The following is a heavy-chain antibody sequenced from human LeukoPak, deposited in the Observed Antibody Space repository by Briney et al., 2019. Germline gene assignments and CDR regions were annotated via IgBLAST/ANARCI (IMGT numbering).Heavy chain of an antibody. D-gene: IGHD6-13*01. V-gene: IGHV1-69*13. Sequence: SVKVSCKAYGGTFSSYAISWVRQAPGQGLEWMEGIIAIFGTANYAQKFQGRVTITGDESTSTAYMELSSLRSEDTAVYDCAGTGWGHSSSWQTRVYYFDHWGKGTLVTASS. CDR3: AGTGWGHSSSWQTRVYYFDH. J-gene: IGHJ4*02. CDR2: IIAIFGTA. CDR1: GGTFSSYA.